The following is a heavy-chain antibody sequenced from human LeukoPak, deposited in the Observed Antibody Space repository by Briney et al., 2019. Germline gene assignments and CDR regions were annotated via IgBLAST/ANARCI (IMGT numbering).Heavy chain of an antibody. CDR2: IYSSGST. J-gene: IGHJ4*02. Sequence: SETLSLTCIVSGGSISSYFWSWIRQPVGKGLEWIGRIYSSGSTNYNPSLKSRVTMSVDTSKNEFSLRLNSVTAADTAVYYCARDLVGSGRPFDYWGQGTLVTVSS. V-gene: IGHV4-4*07. CDR1: GGSISSYF. D-gene: IGHD6-19*01. CDR3: ARDLVGSGRPFDY.